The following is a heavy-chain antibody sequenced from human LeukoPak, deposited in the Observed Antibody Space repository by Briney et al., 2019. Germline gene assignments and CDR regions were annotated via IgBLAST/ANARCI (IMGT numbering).Heavy chain of an antibody. J-gene: IGHJ6*03. V-gene: IGHV4-4*07. CDR2: IYISGST. CDR3: ARVTGSCISTSCREYEHDSFYYFMDV. Sequence: SETLSLTCTVSGGSISSFYCSWIRQPAGKGLEWIGRIYISGSTKYNPSLKSRVTMSVDTSKNQFSLKLSSVTAADTAAYFCARVTGSCISTSCREYEHDSFYYFMDVWGKGTTVTVSS. CDR1: GGSISSFY. D-gene: IGHD2-2*01.